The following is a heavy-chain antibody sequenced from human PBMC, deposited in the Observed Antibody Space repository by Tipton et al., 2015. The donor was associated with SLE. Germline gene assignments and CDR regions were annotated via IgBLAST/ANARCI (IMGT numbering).Heavy chain of an antibody. CDR3: ARSQWEQGAFDI. V-gene: IGHV3-21*01. Sequence: SLRLSCAASGFTFSSYSMNWVRQAPGKGLEWVSSISSSSSYIYYADSVKGRFTISRDNAKNSLYLQMNGLRAEDTAVYYCARSQWEQGAFDIWGQGTMVTVSS. J-gene: IGHJ3*02. CDR2: ISSSSSYI. D-gene: IGHD1-26*01. CDR1: GFTFSSYS.